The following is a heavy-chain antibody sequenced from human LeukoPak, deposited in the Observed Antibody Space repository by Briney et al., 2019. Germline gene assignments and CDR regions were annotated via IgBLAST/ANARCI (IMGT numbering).Heavy chain of an antibody. D-gene: IGHD6-6*01. CDR2: IMPMFGKA. CDR1: GGTFSSYD. J-gene: IGHJ4*02. CDR3: AREVYSSSSRGDFDY. Sequence: SVKVSCKASGGTFSSYDISWVRQAPGQGLEWMGGIMPMFGKANYAQKFQGRVTITADESTGTAYMELSSLRSEDTAVYYCAREVYSSSSRGDFDYWGQGTLVTVSS. V-gene: IGHV1-69*13.